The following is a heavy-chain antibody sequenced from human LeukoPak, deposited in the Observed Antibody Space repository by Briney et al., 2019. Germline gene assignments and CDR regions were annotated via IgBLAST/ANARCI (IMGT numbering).Heavy chain of an antibody. Sequence: SETLSLTCTVSGGPISSYYWSWIRQPAGKGLEWIGRIYTSGNTNYNPSLKSRVTMSVDTSKNQFSLKQSSVTAADTAVYYCARDRGNYGGPDYWGQGTLVTVSS. CDR3: ARDRGNYGGPDY. D-gene: IGHD4-23*01. CDR1: GGPISSYY. J-gene: IGHJ4*02. CDR2: IYTSGNT. V-gene: IGHV4-4*07.